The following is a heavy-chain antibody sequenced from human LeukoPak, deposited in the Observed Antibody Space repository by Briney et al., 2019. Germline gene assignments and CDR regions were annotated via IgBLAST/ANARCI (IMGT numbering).Heavy chain of an antibody. CDR1: GGSISSGSYY. J-gene: IGHJ3*02. CDR3: ASSYGLYYYDSSGYYPGAFDI. V-gene: IGHV4-61*02. D-gene: IGHD3-22*01. CDR2: IYTSGST. Sequence: SETLSLTCTVSGGSISSGSYYWSWIRQPAGKGLEWIGRIYTSGSTNYNPSLKSRVTMSVDTSKNQFSLKLSSVTAADTAVYYCASSYGLYYYDSSGYYPGAFDIWGQGTMVTVSS.